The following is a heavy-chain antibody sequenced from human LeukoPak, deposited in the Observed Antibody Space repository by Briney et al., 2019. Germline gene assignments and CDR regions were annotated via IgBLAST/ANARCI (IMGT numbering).Heavy chain of an antibody. Sequence: SVKVSCKTSGFTFATSTVQWVRQSRGQRLEWIGWIVVGTDNTNYAQKLQGRVTMTTDTSTSTAYMELRSLRSDDTAVYYCARELVLWDFWSGPGSMVAFDIWGQGTMVTVSS. J-gene: IGHJ3*02. D-gene: IGHD3-3*01. V-gene: IGHV1-58*01. CDR3: ARELVLWDFWSGPGSMVAFDI. CDR1: GFTFATST. CDR2: IVVGTDNT.